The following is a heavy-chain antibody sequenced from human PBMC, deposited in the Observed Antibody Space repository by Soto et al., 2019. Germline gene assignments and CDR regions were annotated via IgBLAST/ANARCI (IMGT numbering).Heavy chain of an antibody. CDR3: ATHTNDSWSSYWFDP. J-gene: IGHJ5*02. CDR2: ISRYIGET. V-gene: IGHV1-18*04. D-gene: IGHD3-3*01. Sequence: GASVKVSCKASGYTFATYGINWVRQAPGLGLEWMGWISRYIGETGFAQKFQGRVTMATDTSTSTAYMEVRSLRSDDTAVYYCATHTNDSWSSYWFDPWGQGTLVTVSS. CDR1: GYTFATYG.